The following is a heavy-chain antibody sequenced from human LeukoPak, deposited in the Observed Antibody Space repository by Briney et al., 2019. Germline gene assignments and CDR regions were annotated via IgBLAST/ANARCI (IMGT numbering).Heavy chain of an antibody. V-gene: IGHV4-34*01. CDR3: ARSVFLGYSYGWYFDN. Sequence: SETLSLTCAVYGGSFSGYYWSWIRQPPGKGLEWIGEINHSGSTNYNPSLKSRVTISVDTSKNQFSLKLSSVTAADTAVYYCARSVFLGYSYGWYFDNWGQGTLVTVSS. CDR1: GGSFSGYY. CDR2: INHSGST. J-gene: IGHJ4*02. D-gene: IGHD5-18*01.